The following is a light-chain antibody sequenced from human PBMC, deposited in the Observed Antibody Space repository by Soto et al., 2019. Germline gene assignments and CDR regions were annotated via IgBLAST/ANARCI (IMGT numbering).Light chain of an antibody. CDR1: QSVSSN. Sequence: EVVMTQSPATLSVSLGDRATLSCRASQSVSSNLAWYQQKPGQGPRLLIYGASTRATGIPARFSGSGSGTEFTLTISSLQSEDFAVYFCQQYNNWPPLTFGGGTKVEIK. V-gene: IGKV3-15*01. CDR2: GAS. J-gene: IGKJ4*01. CDR3: QQYNNWPPLT.